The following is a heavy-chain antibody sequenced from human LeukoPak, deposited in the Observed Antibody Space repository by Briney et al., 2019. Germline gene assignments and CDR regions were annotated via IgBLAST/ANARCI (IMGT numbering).Heavy chain of an antibody. CDR2: INTSTGYP. CDR1: GYTFTSYG. Sequence: ASVKVSCKASGYTFTSYGISWVRQAPGQGLEWMGWINTSTGYPTYAQGFTGRFVFSLDTSVSTTYLQISSLKAEDTAVYYCASANFLHRPYYFDYWGQGTLVTVSS. CDR3: ASANFLHRPYYFDY. V-gene: IGHV7-4-1*02. J-gene: IGHJ4*02.